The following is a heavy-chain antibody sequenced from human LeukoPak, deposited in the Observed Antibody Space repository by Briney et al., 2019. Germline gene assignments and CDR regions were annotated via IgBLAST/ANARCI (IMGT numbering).Heavy chain of an antibody. V-gene: IGHV4-39*07. J-gene: IGHJ4*02. CDR3: ARGPDCGGDCYAREPIDY. CDR2: INHSGST. Sequence: SETLSLTCTVSGGSISSGDYYWSWIRQPPGKGLEWIGEINHSGSTNYNPSLKSRVTISVDTSKNQFSLKLSSVTAADTAVYYCARGPDCGGDCYAREPIDYWGQGTLVTVSS. CDR1: GGSISSGDYY. D-gene: IGHD2-21*02.